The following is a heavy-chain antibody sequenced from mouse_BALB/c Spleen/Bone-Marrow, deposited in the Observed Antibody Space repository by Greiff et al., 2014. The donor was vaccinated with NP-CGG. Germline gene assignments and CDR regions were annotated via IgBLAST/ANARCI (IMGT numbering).Heavy chain of an antibody. CDR3: ATYDPVLPYFDY. V-gene: IGHV1-18*01. Sequence: EVKLQESGPELVKPGASVKIPCKASGYTFTDYNMDWVKQSHGKSLEWIGDINPNNGGTIYNQKFKGKATLTVDKSSNTAYMELRSLTSEDTAVYYCATYDPVLPYFDYWGQGTTLTVSS. CDR2: INPNNGGT. CDR1: GYTFTDYN. J-gene: IGHJ2*01. D-gene: IGHD2-3*01.